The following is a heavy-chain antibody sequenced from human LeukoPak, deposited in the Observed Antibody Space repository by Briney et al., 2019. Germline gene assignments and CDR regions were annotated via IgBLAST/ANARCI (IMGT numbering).Heavy chain of an antibody. D-gene: IGHD3-10*01. CDR3: ARVARGDYYYYYMDV. J-gene: IGHJ6*03. V-gene: IGHV3-74*01. Sequence: GGSLRLSCAGSGFTFSSYWMHWVRQAPGKGLVWVSRINNDGSSTSYADSVQGRFTISRDNAKNTLYLQMNSLRAEDTALYYCARVARGDYYYYYMDVWGKGTTVTVSS. CDR1: GFTFSSYW. CDR2: INNDGSST.